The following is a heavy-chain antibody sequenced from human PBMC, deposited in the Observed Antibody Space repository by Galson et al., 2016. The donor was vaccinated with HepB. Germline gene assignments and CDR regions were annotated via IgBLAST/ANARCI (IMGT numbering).Heavy chain of an antibody. D-gene: IGHD3-10*01. CDR1: GFIFSSYS. CDR3: AREGPWGSYYPHFDF. CDR2: ISSSSSII. V-gene: IGHV3-48*02. Sequence: SLRLSCAASGFIFSSYSMNWVRQAPGKGLEWVSYISSSSSIISYADSVKGRFTISRDNAKNSLYLHMNSLRDEDTAVYYCAREGPWGSYYPHFDFWGQGTLVTVSS. J-gene: IGHJ4*02.